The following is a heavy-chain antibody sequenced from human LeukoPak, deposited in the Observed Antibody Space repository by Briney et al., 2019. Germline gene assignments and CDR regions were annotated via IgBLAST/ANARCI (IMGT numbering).Heavy chain of an antibody. CDR1: GFTFSRYW. CDR3: AVHNGDY. J-gene: IGHJ4*02. Sequence: PGGSLRLSCAASGFTFSRYWMGWARQAPGKGLEWVATKKEDGGEKYYVDSVKGRFTISRDNAKNSLFLQMNSLRAEDTAVYYCAVHNGDYWGQGTLVTVSP. CDR2: KKEDGGEK. V-gene: IGHV3-7*05. D-gene: IGHD2-8*01.